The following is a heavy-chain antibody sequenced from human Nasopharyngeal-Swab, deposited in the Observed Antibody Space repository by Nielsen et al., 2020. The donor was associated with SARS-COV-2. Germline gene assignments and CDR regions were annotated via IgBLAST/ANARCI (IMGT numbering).Heavy chain of an antibody. Sequence: GGSLRLSCAASRFTFSSYAMSWVRQAPGKGLEWVSTISSSVSSTYYADSVKGRFTISRDNSKNTLYLQMNSLRVEDTAVYYCAKWLSTRSLDYWGQGTLVTVSS. CDR1: RFTFSSYA. V-gene: IGHV3-23*01. CDR2: ISSSVSST. D-gene: IGHD2-2*01. CDR3: AKWLSTRSLDY. J-gene: IGHJ4*02.